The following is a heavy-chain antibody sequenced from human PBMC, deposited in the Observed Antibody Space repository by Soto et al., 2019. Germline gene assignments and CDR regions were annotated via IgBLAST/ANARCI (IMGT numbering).Heavy chain of an antibody. Sequence: EVQLLESGGALVQPGGSLRLSCAASGFTFSSSAMAWARQAPGEGLEWLSCISKRGDATFYADSVKGRFTISRDNSKNKLYLQMNSLGADDTAVYHCAKMAYFGDPPGGDSWGQGTLVTVSS. J-gene: IGHJ4*02. V-gene: IGHV3-23*01. D-gene: IGHD3-10*01. CDR2: ISKRGDAT. CDR3: AKMAYFGDPPGGDS. CDR1: GFTFSSSA.